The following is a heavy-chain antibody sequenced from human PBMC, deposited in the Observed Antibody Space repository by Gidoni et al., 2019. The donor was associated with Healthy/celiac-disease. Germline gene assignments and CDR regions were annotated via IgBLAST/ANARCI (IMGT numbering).Heavy chain of an antibody. Sequence: QVQLQESGPGLAKPSQTLSLTCTVSGGPISSGSYYWSLIQQPAGKGLEWIGRIYTSGSTNYNPSLKSRVTISVDTSKNQFSLKLSSVTAADTAVYYCARELLNAFDIWGQGTMVTVSS. CDR2: IYTSGST. CDR1: GGPISSGSYY. J-gene: IGHJ3*02. CDR3: ARELLNAFDI. D-gene: IGHD2-15*01. V-gene: IGHV4-61*02.